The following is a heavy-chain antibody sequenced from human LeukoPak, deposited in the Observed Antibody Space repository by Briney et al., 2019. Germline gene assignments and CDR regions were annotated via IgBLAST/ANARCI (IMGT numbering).Heavy chain of an antibody. Sequence: GGSLRLSCAASGFTFSGSAMHWVRQASGKGLEGVGRIRSKANGYATAYAASVKGRFTISRDDSKNTAYLQINSLKTEATAVYYCTTRLHIARATTFDYWGQGTPVTVSS. CDR2: IRSKANGYAT. CDR1: GFTFSGSA. CDR3: TTRLHIARATTFDY. V-gene: IGHV3-73*01. D-gene: IGHD1-26*01. J-gene: IGHJ4*02.